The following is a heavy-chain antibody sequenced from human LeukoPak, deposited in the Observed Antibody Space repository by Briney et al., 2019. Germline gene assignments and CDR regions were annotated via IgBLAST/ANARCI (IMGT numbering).Heavy chain of an antibody. CDR3: ARVFDLWYSSSPQSEYYFDY. Sequence: SETLSLTCAVYGGSFSGYYWSWIRQPPGKGLEWIGEINHSGSTNYNPSLKSRVTISVDTSKNQFSLKLSSVTAADTAVYYCARVFDLWYSSSPQSEYYFDYWGQGTLVTVSS. V-gene: IGHV4-34*01. J-gene: IGHJ4*02. D-gene: IGHD6-6*01. CDR1: GGSFSGYY. CDR2: INHSGST.